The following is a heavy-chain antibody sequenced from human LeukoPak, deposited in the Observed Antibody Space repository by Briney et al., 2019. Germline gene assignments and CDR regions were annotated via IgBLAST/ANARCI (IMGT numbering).Heavy chain of an antibody. Sequence: SETLSLTCAVYGGPFSGYYWSWIRQPPGKGLEWIGEINHSGSTNYNPSLKSRVSISVDTSKNQLSLKLSSATAADTAVYYCTRELGYCTNGVCYGGSFEYWGQGTLVTVSS. CDR1: GGPFSGYY. V-gene: IGHV4-34*01. J-gene: IGHJ4*02. CDR3: TRELGYCTNGVCYGGSFEY. CDR2: INHSGST. D-gene: IGHD2-8*01.